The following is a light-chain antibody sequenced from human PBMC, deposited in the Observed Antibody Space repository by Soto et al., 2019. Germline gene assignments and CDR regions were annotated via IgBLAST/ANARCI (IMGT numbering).Light chain of an antibody. CDR3: CSYAGSSTHVV. V-gene: IGLV2-23*01. J-gene: IGLJ2*01. CDR2: EGS. Sequence: QSALTQPASVSGSPGQSITISCTGTSSDVGSYKLVSWYQQPPGKAPKPMIYEGSKRPSGVANRFSGSKSGNTASLTISGLQAEDEADYYCCSYAGSSTHVVFGGGTKLTVL. CDR1: SSDVGSYKL.